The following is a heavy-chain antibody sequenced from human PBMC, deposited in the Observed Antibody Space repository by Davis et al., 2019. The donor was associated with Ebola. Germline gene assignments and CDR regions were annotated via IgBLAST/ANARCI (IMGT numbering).Heavy chain of an antibody. Sequence: ASVKVSCKASGYTFTGYYMHWVRQAPGQGLEWMGWINPNSGGTNYAQKFQGRVTMTRDTSISTAYMELSRLRSDDTAVYYCARARTVTIPYYYYGMDVWGQGTTVTVSS. J-gene: IGHJ6*02. CDR1: GYTFTGYY. D-gene: IGHD4-17*01. CDR2: INPNSGGT. V-gene: IGHV1-2*02. CDR3: ARARTVTIPYYYYGMDV.